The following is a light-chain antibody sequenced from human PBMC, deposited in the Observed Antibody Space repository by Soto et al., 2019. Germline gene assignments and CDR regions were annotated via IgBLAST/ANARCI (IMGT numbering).Light chain of an antibody. V-gene: IGLV2-14*01. CDR2: GVS. CDR1: SRDVGGYNF. Sequence: QSALTQPASVSGSPGQSITISCTGTSRDVGGYNFVSWYQQNPGKAPKLIIYGVSYRPSGVSSRFSGSKSGNTASLTVSGLLAEDEADYSCSSCTTTGSTTVVLGGGTQLTV. CDR3: SSCTTTGSTTVV. J-gene: IGLJ2*01.